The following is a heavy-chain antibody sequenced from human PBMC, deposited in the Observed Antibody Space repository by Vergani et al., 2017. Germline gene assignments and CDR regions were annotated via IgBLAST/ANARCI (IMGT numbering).Heavy chain of an antibody. Sequence: QVQLVQSGAEVKKPGSSVKVSCKASGGTFSSYAISWVRQAPGQGLEWMGWINPNSGGTNYAQKFQGRVTMTRDTSISTAYMELSRLRSDDTAVYYCATSYEYSSSPYYYYGMDVWGQGTTVTVSS. V-gene: IGHV1-2*02. D-gene: IGHD6-6*01. CDR1: GGTFSSYA. CDR3: ATSYEYSSSPYYYYGMDV. CDR2: INPNSGGT. J-gene: IGHJ6*02.